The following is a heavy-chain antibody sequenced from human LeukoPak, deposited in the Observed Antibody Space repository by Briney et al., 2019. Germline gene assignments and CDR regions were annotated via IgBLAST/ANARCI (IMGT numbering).Heavy chain of an antibody. CDR1: GFTFSNYA. Sequence: GGSLRLSCAASGFTFSNYAMSWVRQAPGKGLEWVSAISGSGGDTRYADSVKGRFTISRDNSKNTLYLQMNSLRAEDTAVYYCAKRTAERAGSFDLWGRGTLVTVSS. J-gene: IGHJ2*01. D-gene: IGHD5-24*01. V-gene: IGHV3-23*01. CDR3: AKRTAERAGSFDL. CDR2: ISGSGGDT.